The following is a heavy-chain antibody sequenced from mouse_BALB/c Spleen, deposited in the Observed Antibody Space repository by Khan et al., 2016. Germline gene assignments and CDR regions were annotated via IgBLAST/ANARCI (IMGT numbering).Heavy chain of an antibody. J-gene: IGHJ3*01. D-gene: IGHD2-2*01. CDR3: ARDGYDGWFAY. CDR2: ISYDGSI. Sequence: EVQLVESGPGLVKPSQSLSLTCSVTGYSITSGYFWNWIRQFPGNKLEWMGYISYDGSIDYNPSLKNRISITRDTSKNQFFLRLNSVTTEDTDTYFCARDGYDGWFAYWGQGTLVTVSA. CDR1: GYSITSGYF. V-gene: IGHV3-6*02.